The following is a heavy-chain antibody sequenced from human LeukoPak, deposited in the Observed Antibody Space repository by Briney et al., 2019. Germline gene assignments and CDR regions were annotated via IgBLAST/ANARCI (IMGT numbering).Heavy chain of an antibody. V-gene: IGHV3-74*01. CDR1: GFTFSSYW. D-gene: IGHD6-19*01. J-gene: IGHJ4*02. CDR3: ARRRSWLVGSNDY. CDR2: IKTDGSTT. Sequence: GGSLRLSCAVSGFTFSSYWMHWVRQAPGKGLVWVSHIKTDGSTTAYADSVKGRFTISRDNAKNSLYLQMNSLRAEDTAVYYCARRRSWLVGSNDYWGQGTLVTVSS.